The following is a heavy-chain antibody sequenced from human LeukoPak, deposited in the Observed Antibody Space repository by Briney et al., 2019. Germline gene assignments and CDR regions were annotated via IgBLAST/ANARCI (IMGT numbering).Heavy chain of an antibody. Sequence: SETLSLTCSVFGGSISGYYWSWIRQPPGRGLEWIGYIYYRGSTNYNPSLKSRVTISVDTSKNQFSLRLTSVTAAATAVYYCARVSDYQYFYHMDVWGQGTTITVSS. CDR1: GGSISGYY. J-gene: IGHJ6*02. CDR3: ARVSDYQYFYHMDV. CDR2: IYYRGST. V-gene: IGHV4-59*01.